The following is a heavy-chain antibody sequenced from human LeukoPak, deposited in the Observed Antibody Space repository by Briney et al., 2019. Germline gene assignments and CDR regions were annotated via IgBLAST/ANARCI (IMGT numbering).Heavy chain of an antibody. CDR3: ARVARSGIAGGIDY. Sequence: ASVKVSCKTSGYTFTGYGISWVRQAPGQGVEWMGWINPNSGGTNYAQKFQGRVTMTRDTSISTAYMELSRLRSDDTAVYYCARVARSGIAGGIDYWGQGTLVTVSS. CDR1: GYTFTGYG. D-gene: IGHD6-13*01. V-gene: IGHV1-2*02. J-gene: IGHJ4*02. CDR2: INPNSGGT.